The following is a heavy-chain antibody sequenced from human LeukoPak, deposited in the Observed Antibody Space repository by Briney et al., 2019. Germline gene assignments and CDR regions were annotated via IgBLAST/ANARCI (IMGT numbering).Heavy chain of an antibody. J-gene: IGHJ6*03. CDR3: AKDSYYYDSSGYYHYYYYYMDV. D-gene: IGHD3-22*01. CDR1: GFTFSSYA. Sequence: GGSLRLSCAASGFTFSSYAMSWVRQAPGKGLEWVSAISGSGGSTYYADSVKGRFTISRDNSKNTLYLQMNSLRAEDTAVYYCAKDSYYYDSSGYYHYYYYYMDVWGKGTTVTVSS. CDR2: ISGSGGST. V-gene: IGHV3-23*01.